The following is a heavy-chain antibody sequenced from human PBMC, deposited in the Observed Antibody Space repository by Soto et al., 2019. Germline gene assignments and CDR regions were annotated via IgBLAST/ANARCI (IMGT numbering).Heavy chain of an antibody. Sequence: PAGSLRLSCAASGFTFSTYTMNWVRQAPGKGLEWVSSLSSTSSYINYADSVKGRFTISRDNAKNSLYLQMNSLRAEDTAMYYCARLDYFDYWGQGTLVTVSS. CDR1: GFTFSTYT. CDR2: LSSTSSYI. J-gene: IGHJ4*02. V-gene: IGHV3-21*04. CDR3: ARLDYFDY.